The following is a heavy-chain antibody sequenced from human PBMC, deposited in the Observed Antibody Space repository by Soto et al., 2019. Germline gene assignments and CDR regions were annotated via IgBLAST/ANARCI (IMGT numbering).Heavy chain of an antibody. J-gene: IGHJ4*02. V-gene: IGHV1-69*08. CDR1: GGTFSSYT. CDR3: ARELGSTTVVTQIDY. D-gene: IGHD4-17*01. CDR2: IIPILGIA. Sequence: QVQLVQSGAEVKKPGSSVKVSCKASGGTFSSYTISWVRQAPGQGLEWMGRIIPILGIANYAQKFQGRVTITADKSTSTAYTELSSLRSEDTAVYYCARELGSTTVVTQIDYWGQGTLVTVSS.